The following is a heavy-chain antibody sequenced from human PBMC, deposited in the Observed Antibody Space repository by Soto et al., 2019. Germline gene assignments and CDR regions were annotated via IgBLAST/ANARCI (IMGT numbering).Heavy chain of an antibody. V-gene: IGHV4-28*05. D-gene: IGHD4-4*01. CDR3: ARIATTTLGGPIDY. Sequence: SETLSLPCCVSRYFISVCHLWGWIRQPPGKGLEWIGHINYSGSFYHDPSLKSRVTMSLDTSKHQFSLRLSSVTAVDTAVYYCARIATTTLGGPIDYWGRGTLVTVS. CDR2: INYSGSF. J-gene: IGHJ4*02. CDR1: RYFISVCHL.